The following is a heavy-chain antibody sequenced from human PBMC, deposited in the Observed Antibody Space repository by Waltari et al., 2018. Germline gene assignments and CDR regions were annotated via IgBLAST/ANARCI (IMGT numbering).Heavy chain of an antibody. D-gene: IGHD2-2*01. CDR2: IWYDGSNK. J-gene: IGHJ4*02. V-gene: IGHV3-30*18. Sequence: QVQRVGSGGGVVQPGRSLRRSCAASGFTFSSYGMHGVRRAQGEGLEWVAVIWYDGSNKYYADSVKGRFTISRDNSKNTLYLQMNSLRAEDTAMYYCAKGRYCSSTSCYRCLFDYWGQGTLVTVSS. CDR1: GFTFSSYG. CDR3: AKGRYCSSTSCYRCLFDY.